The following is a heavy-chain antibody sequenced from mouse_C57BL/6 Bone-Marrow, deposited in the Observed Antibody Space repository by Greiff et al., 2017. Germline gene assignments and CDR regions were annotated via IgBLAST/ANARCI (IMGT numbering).Heavy chain of an antibody. CDR3: ARDPIYYYGSSYGGFAY. CDR2: ISDGGSYT. D-gene: IGHD1-1*01. J-gene: IGHJ3*01. CDR1: GFTFSSYA. Sequence: EVMLVESGGGLVKPGGSLKLSCAASGFTFSSYAMSWVRQTPEKRLAWVATISDGGSYTYYPDNVKGRFPISSDNAKNNLYLQMSHLKSEDTAMYYCARDPIYYYGSSYGGFAYWGQGTLVTVSA. V-gene: IGHV5-4*01.